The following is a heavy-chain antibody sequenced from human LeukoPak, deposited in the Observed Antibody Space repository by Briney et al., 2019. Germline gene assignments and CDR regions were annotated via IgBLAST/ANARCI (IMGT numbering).Heavy chain of an antibody. J-gene: IGHJ4*02. CDR1: GYTFTGYY. CDR2: INPNSGGT. V-gene: IGHV1-2*06. CDR3: ARETTSVGFDY. Sequence: ASVKVSCKASGYTFTGYYMHWVRQAPGQGLEWMGRINPNSGGTNYAQKFQGRVTMTRDTSISTAYMELSSLRSEDTAVYYCARETTSVGFDYWGQGTLVTVSS. D-gene: IGHD4-11*01.